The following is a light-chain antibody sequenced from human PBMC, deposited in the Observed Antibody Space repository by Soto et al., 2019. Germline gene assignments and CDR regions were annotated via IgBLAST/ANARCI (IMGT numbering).Light chain of an antibody. CDR2: GAS. CDR1: QSISSNY. Sequence: EIVLTQSLGTLSLSTGERATLSCRVSQSISSNYLAWYLQKPGQAPRLLIYGASSRATDIPYRFRGSGSGRDFVLNISRLEPEDSGVYYCQQYSSSSRTFGQGTKVEIK. J-gene: IGKJ1*01. V-gene: IGKV3-20*01. CDR3: QQYSSSSRT.